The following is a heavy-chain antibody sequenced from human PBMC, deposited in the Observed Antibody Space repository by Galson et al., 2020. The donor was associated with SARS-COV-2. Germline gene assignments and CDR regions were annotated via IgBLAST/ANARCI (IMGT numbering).Heavy chain of an antibody. CDR1: GHSISSGSC. CDR3: ARIANWGPYYFDS. D-gene: IGHD7-27*01. V-gene: IGHV4-38-2*02. Sequence: SENLSLTCTVSGHSISSGSCWGWIRQPPGKGLQWIGSAYDSGTTYYNPSLKSRITMSVDTSKNQFSLELRSVTAADTAAYYCARIANWGPYYFDSWGQGTLVTVSP. CDR2: AYDSGTT. J-gene: IGHJ4*02.